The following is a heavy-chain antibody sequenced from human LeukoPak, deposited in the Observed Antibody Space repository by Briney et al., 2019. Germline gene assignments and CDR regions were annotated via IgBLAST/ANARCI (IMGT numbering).Heavy chain of an antibody. J-gene: IGHJ6*02. CDR1: GYTFTSYD. V-gene: IGHV1-8*02. CDR3: ARSSEYSYGFCVSCYYGMDV. D-gene: IGHD5-18*01. Sequence: ASVKVSCKASGYTFTSYDINWVRQATGQGLEWMGWMNPNSGNTGYAQKFQGRVTMTRNTSISTAYMELSRLRSDDTAVYYCARSSEYSYGFCVSCYYGMDVWGQGTTVTVSS. CDR2: MNPNSGNT.